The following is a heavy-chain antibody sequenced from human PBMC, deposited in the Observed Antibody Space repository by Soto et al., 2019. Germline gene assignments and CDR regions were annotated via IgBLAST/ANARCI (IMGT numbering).Heavy chain of an antibody. CDR3: ARTGGSYKLLDY. CDR2: TSANGTFT. J-gene: IGHJ4*02. CDR1: GFTSSDSY. D-gene: IGHD1-26*01. Sequence: SGFTSSDSYMSWRRQAPGKGLEWISYTSANGTFTRYADSVKGRFSISRDNAKNSLYLQINSLRGEDTAIYYCARTGGSYKLLDYSGQGTTVPYPQ. V-gene: IGHV3-11*06.